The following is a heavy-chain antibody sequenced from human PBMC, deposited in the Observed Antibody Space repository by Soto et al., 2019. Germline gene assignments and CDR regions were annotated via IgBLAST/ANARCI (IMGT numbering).Heavy chain of an antibody. J-gene: IGHJ4*02. CDR1: GYTFTSYG. V-gene: IGHV1-18*01. Sequence: QVQLVQSGAEVKKPGASVKVSCKASGYTFTSYGISWVRQAPGQGLEWMGWISAYNGNTNYAQKLQGRVTMTTDTSTSPGQMELRALRSDDPAVYYGARDWAAAGPFDYWGQGTLVTVSS. D-gene: IGHD6-13*01. CDR3: ARDWAAAGPFDY. CDR2: ISAYNGNT.